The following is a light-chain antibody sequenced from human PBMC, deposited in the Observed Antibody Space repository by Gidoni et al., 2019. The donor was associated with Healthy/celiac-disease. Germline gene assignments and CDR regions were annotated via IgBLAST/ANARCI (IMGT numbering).Light chain of an antibody. J-gene: IGKJ3*01. CDR1: QSVSSSY. CDR3: QQYGSSPLFT. V-gene: IGKV3-20*01. Sequence: DIVLTQSPGTLSSSPAERATLSCRASQSVSSSYLAWYQQKPGQAPRLLIYGASSRATGIPDRFSGSGSGTDFTLTISRLEPEDFAVYYCQQYGSSPLFTFGPGTKVDIK. CDR2: GAS.